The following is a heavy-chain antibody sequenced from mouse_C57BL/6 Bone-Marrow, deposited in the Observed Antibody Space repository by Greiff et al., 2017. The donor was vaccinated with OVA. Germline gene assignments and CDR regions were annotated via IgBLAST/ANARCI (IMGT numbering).Heavy chain of an antibody. J-gene: IGHJ4*01. CDR3: ARGGYYVDY. CDR2: INPGSGGT. D-gene: IGHD1-1*02. CDR1: GYAFTNYL. V-gene: IGHV1-54*01. Sequence: VQLQQSGAELVRPGTSVKVSCKASGYAFTNYLIEWVKQRPGQGLEWIGVINPGSGGTNYNEKFKGKATLTADKSSSTAYMQLSSLTSEDSAVYFCARGGYYVDYWGQGTSVTVSS.